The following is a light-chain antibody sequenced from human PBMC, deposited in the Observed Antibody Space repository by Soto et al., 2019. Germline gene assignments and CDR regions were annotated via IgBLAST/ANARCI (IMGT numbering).Light chain of an antibody. J-gene: IGKJ5*01. Sequence: DIQMTQTPSSLSASVGDRFTIACLSSQAISNFLAWYQQKPGKVPTLLVYGSSTLQSGVPSRFSGSGSGTDFTFTISSLQPEDIATYYCQQYDNLPPITFGQGTRLEIK. V-gene: IGKV1-27*01. CDR3: QQYDNLPPIT. CDR1: QAISNF. CDR2: GSS.